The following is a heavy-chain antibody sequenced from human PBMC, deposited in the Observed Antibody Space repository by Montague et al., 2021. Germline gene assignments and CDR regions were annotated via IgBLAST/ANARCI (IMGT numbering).Heavy chain of an antibody. V-gene: IGHV4-4*02. CDR2: IYHSGNT. D-gene: IGHD3-10*01. Sequence: SETLSLTCAVSGGSISSSNWWSWVRQPPGKGLEWIGEIYHSGNTNYNPSLKSRVTTSVDKSKNQFSLQLRSVTAADTAVYYCARDRWFGELSIWGQGTLVPVSS. J-gene: IGHJ4*02. CDR1: GGSISSSNW. CDR3: ARDRWFGELSI.